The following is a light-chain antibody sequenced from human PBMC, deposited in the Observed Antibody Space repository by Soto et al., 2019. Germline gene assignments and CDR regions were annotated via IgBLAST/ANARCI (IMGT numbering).Light chain of an antibody. CDR1: QSVGSY. V-gene: IGKV3-20*01. Sequence: EFVLTQSPGALSLSPGERATLSCRASQSVGSYLAWYQQKHGQAPSLLIYGASNRATGIPGRFSGSGSGTDFTLTISILEPDDFAVYYCHHYATSPWTFGQGTQVEIK. CDR2: GAS. J-gene: IGKJ1*01. CDR3: HHYATSPWT.